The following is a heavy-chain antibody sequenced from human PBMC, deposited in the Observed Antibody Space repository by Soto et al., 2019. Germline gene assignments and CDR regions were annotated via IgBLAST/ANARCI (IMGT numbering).Heavy chain of an antibody. J-gene: IGHJ6*02. CDR3: ARISITIFGVVISAPYYYGMDV. V-gene: IGHV4-34*01. D-gene: IGHD3-3*01. CDR2: INHSGST. Sequence: SETLSLTCAVYGGSFSGYYWSWIRQPPGKWLEWIGEINHSGSTNYNPSLKSRVTISVDTSKNQFSLKLSSVTAADTAVYYCARISITIFGVVISAPYYYGMDVWGQGXTVTVYS. CDR1: GGSFSGYY.